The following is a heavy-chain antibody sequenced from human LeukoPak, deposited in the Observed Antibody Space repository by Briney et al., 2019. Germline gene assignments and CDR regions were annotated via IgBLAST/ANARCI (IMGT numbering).Heavy chain of an antibody. CDR1: GCTYSHYG. CDR3: AKDAQRGFDYSNSLEY. D-gene: IGHD4-11*01. CDR2: IWSDATEQ. J-gene: IGHJ4*02. V-gene: IGHV3-33*06. Sequence: GGSLRLSCAASGCTYSHYGMHWVRQAPGKGLEWVAVIWSDATEQYYADAVKGRFTISRDNSTKTVYLQMNSLRGEATAVYYCAKDAQRGFDYSNSLEYWGQGILVTVSP.